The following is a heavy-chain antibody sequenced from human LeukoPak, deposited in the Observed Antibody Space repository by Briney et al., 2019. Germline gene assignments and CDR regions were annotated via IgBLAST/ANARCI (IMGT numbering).Heavy chain of an antibody. J-gene: IGHJ4*02. Sequence: ASVKVSCKASGGTFGSSGVSWVRQAPGQGLEWMGRIIPIFGTANYAQKFQGRVTITTDESTSTAYMELSSLRSEDTAVYYCARTPHMYYYDSSGYYYFMDYWGQGTLVTVSS. CDR2: IIPIFGTA. D-gene: IGHD3-22*01. CDR1: GGTFGSSG. CDR3: ARTPHMYYYDSSGYYYFMDY. V-gene: IGHV1-69*05.